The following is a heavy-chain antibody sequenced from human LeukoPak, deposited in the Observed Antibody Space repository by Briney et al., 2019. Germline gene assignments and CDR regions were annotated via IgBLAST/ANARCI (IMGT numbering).Heavy chain of an antibody. CDR2: ISISSSPT. Sequence: GGSLRLSCAASGFTFSSYSMNWVRQAPGKGLEWVSYISISSSPTYYADSVKGRFTISRDNAKNSLYLQMNSLRAEDTAVYYCARDDGDYAHPVDYWGQGTLVTVSS. V-gene: IGHV3-48*04. CDR3: ARDDGDYAHPVDY. J-gene: IGHJ4*02. D-gene: IGHD4-17*01. CDR1: GFTFSSYS.